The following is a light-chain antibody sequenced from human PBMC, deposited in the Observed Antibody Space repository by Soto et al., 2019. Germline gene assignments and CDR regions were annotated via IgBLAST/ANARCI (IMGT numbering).Light chain of an antibody. CDR3: QQYYDYPPLI. V-gene: IGKV3-15*01. CDR2: GAS. J-gene: IGKJ4*01. Sequence: EIVMTQSPATLSVSPGERATLSCRASRNINRKLAWYQQKPGHAHRLLISGASTMANGILARFSGSGSGTEFTLNFSSLQSKDSAFYYCQQYYDYPPLIFGGGTQVEIK. CDR1: RNINRK.